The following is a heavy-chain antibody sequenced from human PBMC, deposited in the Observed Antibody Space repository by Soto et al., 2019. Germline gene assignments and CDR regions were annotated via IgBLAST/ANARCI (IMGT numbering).Heavy chain of an antibody. V-gene: IGHV3-11*03. CDR1: GFSISDHY. J-gene: IGHJ4*02. D-gene: IGHD3-10*02. CDR3: VRSGDNYNVLDY. Sequence: GGSLRLSCAASGFSISDHYMSWIRQAPGKGLEWVSYSSNSGTFTKYADSVKGRFSISRDNAKNSLYLEINSLRGEDTAIYYCVRSGDNYNVLDYWGQGTPVTVSS. CDR2: SSNSGTFT.